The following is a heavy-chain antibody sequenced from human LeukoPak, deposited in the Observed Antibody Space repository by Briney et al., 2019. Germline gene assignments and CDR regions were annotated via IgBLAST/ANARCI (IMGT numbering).Heavy chain of an antibody. J-gene: IGHJ4*02. CDR1: GYPFTSYD. CDR3: ARAPSKMVRGVIISTNDY. D-gene: IGHD3-10*01. CDR2: MNPNSGNT. Sequence: SVKVSCNASGYPFTSYDINWVRQATGQGLEWMGWMNPNSGNTGYAQKFQGRVTMTRNTSISTAYMELSSLRSEDTAVYYCARAPSKMVRGVIISTNDYWGQGTLVTVSS. V-gene: IGHV1-8*01.